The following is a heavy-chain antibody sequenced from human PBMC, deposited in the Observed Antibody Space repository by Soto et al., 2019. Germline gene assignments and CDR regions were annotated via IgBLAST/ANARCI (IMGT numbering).Heavy chain of an antibody. CDR3: ARATYSSLLLNWFDT. J-gene: IGHJ5*02. V-gene: IGHV1-2*02. D-gene: IGHD3-22*01. CDR1: GYTFTGYY. Sequence: ASVKVSCKASGYTFTGYYMHWVRQAPGQGLEWMGWINPNRGDTKYAQKFQGRVTMTRDTSISTACMELSRLRSDDTAVYYCARATYSSLLLNWFDTWGQGTLVTVSS. CDR2: INPNRGDT.